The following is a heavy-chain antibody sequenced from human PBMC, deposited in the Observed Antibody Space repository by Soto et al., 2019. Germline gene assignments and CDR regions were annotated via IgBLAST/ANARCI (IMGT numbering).Heavy chain of an antibody. CDR2: ISAGGGTS. J-gene: IGHJ4*02. CDR1: GFTFSNTA. D-gene: IGHD4-17*01. CDR3: AKDYFIYGDSGWAGANYFDS. V-gene: IGHV3-23*01. Sequence: GGSLRLSCAASGFTFSNTAMSWVRQAPGKGLEWVSAISAGGGTSFYAVSVEGRFTISRDNSKSTLFLQMNSLRAEDTALYFCAKDYFIYGDSGWAGANYFDSWGQGTLVTVSS.